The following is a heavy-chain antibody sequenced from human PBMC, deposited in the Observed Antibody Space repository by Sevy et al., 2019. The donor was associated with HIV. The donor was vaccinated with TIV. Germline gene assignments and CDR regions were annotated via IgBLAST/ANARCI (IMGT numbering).Heavy chain of an antibody. Sequence: GESLKISCEGSGYSFIHYQIAWVRQRPGKGLEGMGTIYPGDSDIRYSPPFQGQVTISADKSISTAYLQWNSLKDSDTAMYYCARLNNALDYWGQGTLVTVSS. CDR3: ARLNNALDY. D-gene: IGHD2-2*01. CDR2: IYPGDSDI. J-gene: IGHJ4*02. V-gene: IGHV5-51*01. CDR1: GYSFIHYQ.